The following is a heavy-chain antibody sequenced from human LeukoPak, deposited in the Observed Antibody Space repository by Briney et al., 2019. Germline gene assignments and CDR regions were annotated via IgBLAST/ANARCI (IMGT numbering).Heavy chain of an antibody. J-gene: IGHJ3*01. CDR2: IYHSGST. CDR1: GGSISSSSYY. CDR3: ARDGRASWIT. V-gene: IGHV4-39*07. D-gene: IGHD3-16*01. Sequence: KPSETLSLTCTVSGGSISSSSYYWGWIRQPPGKGLEWIGYIYHSGSTYYNPSLKSRVTISVDRSKNQFSLKLSSVTAADTAVYYCARDGRASWITWGQGTMVTVSS.